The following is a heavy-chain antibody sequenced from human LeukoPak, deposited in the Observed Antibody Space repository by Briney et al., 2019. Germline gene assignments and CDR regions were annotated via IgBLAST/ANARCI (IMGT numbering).Heavy chain of an antibody. CDR1: GFTFSNYA. CDR2: ITGSGTTT. V-gene: IGHV3-23*01. D-gene: IGHD5-18*01. CDR3: AKDRAETAMVTYYFDY. Sequence: GGSLRLSCAASGFTFSNYAMSWVRQAPGKGLEWVSSITGSGTTTYYADSVKGRLTISRDNSKNTLYLQMNSLRAEDTAVYCCAKDRAETAMVTYYFDYWGQGTLVTVSS. J-gene: IGHJ4*02.